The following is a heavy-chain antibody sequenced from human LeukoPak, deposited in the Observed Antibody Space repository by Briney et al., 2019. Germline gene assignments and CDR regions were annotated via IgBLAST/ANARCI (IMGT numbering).Heavy chain of an antibody. V-gene: IGHV3-74*01. CDR3: VSFYETY. Sequence: GGSLRLSCAASGNYWMHWVRQVPGKGLVWVSHINSDGSWTSYADSVKGRFTISKDNAKNTVYLQMNGLRAEDTAVYYCVSFYETYWGRGTLVTVSS. CDR1: GNYW. D-gene: IGHD2/OR15-2a*01. J-gene: IGHJ4*02. CDR2: INSDGSWT.